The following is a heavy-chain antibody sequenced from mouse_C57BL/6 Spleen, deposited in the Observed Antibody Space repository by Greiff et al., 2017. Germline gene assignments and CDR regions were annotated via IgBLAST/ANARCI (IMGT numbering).Heavy chain of an antibody. Sequence: DVMLVESGEGLVKPGGSLKLSCAASGFTFSSYAMSWVRQTPEKRLEWVAYISSGGDYIYYADNVKGRFTISRDNARNTLYLQMSSLKSEDTAMYYCTRDGTGAWFAYWGQGTLVTVSA. CDR1: GFTFSSYA. J-gene: IGHJ3*01. V-gene: IGHV5-9-1*02. D-gene: IGHD4-1*01. CDR3: TRDGTGAWFAY. CDR2: ISSGGDYI.